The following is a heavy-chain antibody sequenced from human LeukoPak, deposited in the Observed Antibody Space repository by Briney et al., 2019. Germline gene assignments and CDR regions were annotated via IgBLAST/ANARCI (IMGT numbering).Heavy chain of an antibody. CDR2: ISDSGGRT. CDR1: GITLSNYG. V-gene: IGHV3-23*01. CDR3: ARFVVVTAGDY. J-gene: IGHJ4*01. Sequence: GGSLRLSCAVSGITLSNYGMSWVRQAPGKGLEWVAGISDSGGRTNYADSVKGRFTIFRDTAKNTLYLQMNSLRVEDTAVYYCARFVVVTAGDYWGQGTLVTVSS. D-gene: IGHD2-21*02.